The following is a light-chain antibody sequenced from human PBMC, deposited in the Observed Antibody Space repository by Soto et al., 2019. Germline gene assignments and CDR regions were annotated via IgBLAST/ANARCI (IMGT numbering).Light chain of an antibody. CDR1: QSVSSD. V-gene: IGKV3-15*01. CDR3: QEYISCPRLT. J-gene: IGKJ4*01. CDR2: DAS. Sequence: EIAMTQSPTTLSVSPGERATLSCTTSQSVSSDLAWYQQKPGQAPRLLIYDASTRATGVPARFSGSGSGTDFTLTISSLQSEDFAVYYCQEYISCPRLTFGGGTKVDVK.